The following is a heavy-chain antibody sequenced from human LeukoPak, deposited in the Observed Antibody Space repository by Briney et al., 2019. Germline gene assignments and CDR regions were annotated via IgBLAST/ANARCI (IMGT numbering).Heavy chain of an antibody. V-gene: IGHV3-21*06. CDR3: ARADCPSSTCYLRRSWFDP. Sequence: GGSLRLSCAASGFSLASYDMNWVRQAPGKGLEWVSSISFSSTYIYYRASVKGRFTISRDNAKNSLYLEMNNLRDEDTAVYYCARADCPSSTCYLRRSWFDPWGQGALVTVSS. CDR2: ISFSSTYI. CDR1: GFSLASYD. D-gene: IGHD2-2*01. J-gene: IGHJ5*02.